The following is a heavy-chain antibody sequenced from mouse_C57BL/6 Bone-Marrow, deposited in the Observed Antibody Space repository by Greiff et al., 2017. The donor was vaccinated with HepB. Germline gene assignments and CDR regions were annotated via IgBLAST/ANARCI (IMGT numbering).Heavy chain of an antibody. CDR1: GFTFSDYY. D-gene: IGHD2-4*01. CDR3: ARHRIKDYYAMDY. V-gene: IGHV5-12*01. CDR2: ISNGGGST. Sequence: EVQGVESGGGLVQPGGSLKLSCAASGFTFSDYYMYWVRQTPEKRLEWVAYISNGGGSTYYPDTVKGRFTISRDNAKNTLYLQMSRLKSEDTAMYYCARHRIKDYYAMDYWGQGTSVTVSS. J-gene: IGHJ4*01.